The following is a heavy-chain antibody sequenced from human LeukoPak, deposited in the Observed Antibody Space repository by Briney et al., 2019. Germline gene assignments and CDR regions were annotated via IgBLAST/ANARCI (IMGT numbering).Heavy chain of an antibody. CDR2: IRNDGRTT. Sequence: PGGSLRLSCAASGFTFSSYSMNWVRQAPGKGLVWVSRIRNDGRTTTYADYADSVKGRFTISKDNANNALYLQMNSLRAEDTAVYYCAKGSPTRCVDHWSSTSCYNPFDFWGQGTLVTVSS. D-gene: IGHD2-2*02. CDR1: GFTFSSYS. V-gene: IGHV3-74*01. J-gene: IGHJ4*02. CDR3: AKGSPTRCVDHWSSTSCYNPFDF.